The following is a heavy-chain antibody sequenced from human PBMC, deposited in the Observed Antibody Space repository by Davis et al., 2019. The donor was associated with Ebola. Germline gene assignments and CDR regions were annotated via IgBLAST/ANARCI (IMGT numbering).Heavy chain of an antibody. CDR1: GYTFTSYG. J-gene: IGHJ4*02. Sequence: ASVKVSCKASGYTFTSYGISWVRQAPGQGLKWMGWISAYNGNTNYAQKLQGRVTMTTDTSTSTAYMELRSLRSDDTAVYYCARVRYGLWWSQYWGQGTLVTVSS. D-gene: IGHD2-21*01. CDR3: ARVRYGLWWSQY. V-gene: IGHV1-18*01. CDR2: ISAYNGNT.